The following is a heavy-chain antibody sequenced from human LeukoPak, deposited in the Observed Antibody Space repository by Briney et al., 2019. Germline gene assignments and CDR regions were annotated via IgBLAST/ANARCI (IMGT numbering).Heavy chain of an antibody. J-gene: IGHJ4*02. Sequence: GGSLRLSCAASGFTFRSYWMHWVRQAPGKGLMWVSRISENGRNTNYADSVKGRFTISRDNARNLLYLQMDDLRAEDTATYFCARDDVEGFFDHWGQGTLVTVSS. CDR3: ARDDVEGFFDH. V-gene: IGHV3-74*01. CDR1: GFTFRSYW. CDR2: ISENGRNT. D-gene: IGHD2-15*01.